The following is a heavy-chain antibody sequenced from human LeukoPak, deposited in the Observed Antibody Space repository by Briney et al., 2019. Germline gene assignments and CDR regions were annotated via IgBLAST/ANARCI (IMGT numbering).Heavy chain of an antibody. J-gene: IGHJ4*02. CDR2: INHSGST. Sequence: SETLSLTCAVYDGSFSGYHWNWIRQPPGKGLEWIGKINHSGSTNYNTSLKSRVTISGDTSKNQFSLKLSSVTAADTAVYYCARAPALGIAAAGPYFDYWGQGTLVTVSS. CDR1: DGSFSGYH. CDR3: ARAPALGIAAAGPYFDY. D-gene: IGHD6-13*01. V-gene: IGHV4-34*01.